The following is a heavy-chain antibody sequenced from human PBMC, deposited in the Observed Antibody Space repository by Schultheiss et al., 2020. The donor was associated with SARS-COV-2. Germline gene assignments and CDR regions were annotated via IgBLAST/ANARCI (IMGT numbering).Heavy chain of an antibody. CDR1: GYTFTSYG. D-gene: IGHD6-19*01. CDR2: ISAYNGNT. V-gene: IGHV1-18*01. CDR3: ARDSGRYSSGWYYYGMDV. J-gene: IGHJ6*02. Sequence: ASVKVSCKASGYTFTSYGITWVRQAPGQGLEWMGWISAYNGNTNYAQKLQGRVTMTRDTSTSTVYMELSSLRSEDTAVYYCARDSGRYSSGWYYYGMDVWGQGTTVTVSS.